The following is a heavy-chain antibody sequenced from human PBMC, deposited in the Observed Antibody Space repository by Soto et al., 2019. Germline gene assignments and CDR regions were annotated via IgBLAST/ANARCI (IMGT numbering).Heavy chain of an antibody. V-gene: IGHV4-30-2*01. CDR2: IYHSGST. J-gene: IGHJ4*02. CDR3: ARVVVASTRYYFDY. CDR1: GGSISSGGYS. D-gene: IGHD2-15*01. Sequence: QLQLQESGSGLVKPSQTLSLTCAVSGGSISSGGYSWSWIRQPPGKGLEWIGYIYHSGSTYYNPSLKSRVTISVDRSKNQFSMKLSSVTAADTAVYYCARVVVASTRYYFDYWGQGNLVTVSS.